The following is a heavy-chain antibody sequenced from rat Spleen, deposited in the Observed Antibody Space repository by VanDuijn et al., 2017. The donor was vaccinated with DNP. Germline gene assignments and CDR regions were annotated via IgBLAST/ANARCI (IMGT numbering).Heavy chain of an antibody. Sequence: EVQLQESGPGLVKPSQSLSLTCSVTGFSITSNYWGWIRKLPGNKMEWIGYINYSGSTGYNPSLKSRISITRDTSKNQFFLQLHTVTSEDTATYYCARWGDYFDYWGQGVMVTVSS. V-gene: IGHV3-1*01. CDR1: GFSITSNY. CDR2: INYSGST. J-gene: IGHJ2*01. CDR3: ARWGDYFDY.